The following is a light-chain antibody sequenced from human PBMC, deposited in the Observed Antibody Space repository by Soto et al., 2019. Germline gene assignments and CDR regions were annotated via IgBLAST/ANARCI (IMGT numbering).Light chain of an antibody. J-gene: IGLJ1*01. Sequence: VLTQPPSVSGAPGQRVTISCTGSSSNIGAGYDVHWYQQLPGTAPKLLIYGNSNRPSGVPDRFSGSKSGTSASLAITGLQAEDEADYYCQSYDSSLSPYVFGTGTKVTVL. CDR2: GNS. CDR1: SSNIGAGYD. CDR3: QSYDSSLSPYV. V-gene: IGLV1-40*01.